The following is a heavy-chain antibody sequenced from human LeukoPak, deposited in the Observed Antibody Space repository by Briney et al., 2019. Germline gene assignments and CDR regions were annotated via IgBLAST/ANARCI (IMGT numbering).Heavy chain of an antibody. V-gene: IGHV1-8*03. CDR2: MNPNSGNT. CDR1: GYTFTSYD. Sequence: ASVKVSCKASGYTFTSYDINWVRQATGQGLEWMGWMNPNSGNTGYAQKFQGRVTITRNTSISTAYMELSSLRSEDTAVYYCAREAYGYVWGSYPGGYWGQGTLVTVSS. J-gene: IGHJ4*02. CDR3: AREAYGYVWGSYPGGY. D-gene: IGHD3-16*02.